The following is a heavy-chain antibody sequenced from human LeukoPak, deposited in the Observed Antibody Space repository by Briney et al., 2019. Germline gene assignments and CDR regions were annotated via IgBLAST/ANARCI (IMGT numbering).Heavy chain of an antibody. D-gene: IGHD6-13*01. CDR1: GYTFTSYY. CDR2: INPSGGST. Sequence: ASVKVSCKASGYTFTSYYMHWVRQAPGQGLGWMGIINPSGGSTSYAQKFQGRVTMTRDMSTSTVYMELSSLRSEDTAVYYCARDRTSSSWHEGMAFDIWGQGTMVTVSS. J-gene: IGHJ3*02. CDR3: ARDRTSSSWHEGMAFDI. V-gene: IGHV1-46*01.